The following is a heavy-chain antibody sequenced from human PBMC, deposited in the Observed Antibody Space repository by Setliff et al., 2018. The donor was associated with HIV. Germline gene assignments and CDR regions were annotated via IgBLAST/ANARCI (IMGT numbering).Heavy chain of an antibody. D-gene: IGHD1-26*01. V-gene: IGHV4-59*11. CDR3: ARAVGASYATPYLDY. J-gene: IGHJ4*02. CDR1: GGSINDQY. CDR2: IDYSGST. Sequence: TLSLTCTVPGGSINDQYFSWIRQSPGKGLEWIGSIDYSGSTKYNPSLNSRGTISVDTSKNQFSLKLSSVTAADTAVYYCARAVGASYATPYLDYWGRGTLVTVSS.